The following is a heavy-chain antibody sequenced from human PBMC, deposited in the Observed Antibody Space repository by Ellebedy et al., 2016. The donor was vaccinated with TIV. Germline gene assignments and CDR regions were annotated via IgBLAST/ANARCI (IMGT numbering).Heavy chain of an antibody. D-gene: IGHD1-26*01. CDR2: IYYSGST. CDR3: ARAPVSGTYSY. CDR1: GGSISSSSYY. Sequence: MPSETLSLTCTVSGGSISSSSYYWGWIRQPPGKGLEWIGNIYYSGSTNYNPSLKSRVTISIDTSKSQFSLKLSSVTAADTAFYYCARAPVSGTYSYWGQGSLVTVSS. J-gene: IGHJ4*02. V-gene: IGHV4-39*07.